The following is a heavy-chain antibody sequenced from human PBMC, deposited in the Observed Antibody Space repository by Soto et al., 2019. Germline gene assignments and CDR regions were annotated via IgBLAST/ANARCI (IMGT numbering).Heavy chain of an antibody. CDR1: GGSISSTNW. CDR3: ARHDGFSSGWIFDY. Sequence: SETLSLTCAVSGGSISSTNWWSWVRQPPGKRLEWIGTNYYNGITYYNPSLKSRVTISVDTSNNQLSLKLRSVTAADTAVYYCARHDGFSSGWIFDYWGHGTLVTVSS. V-gene: IGHV4-4*02. CDR2: NYYNGIT. J-gene: IGHJ4*01. D-gene: IGHD6-19*01.